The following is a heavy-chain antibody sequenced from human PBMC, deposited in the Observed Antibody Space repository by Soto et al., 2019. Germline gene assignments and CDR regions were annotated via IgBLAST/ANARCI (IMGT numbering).Heavy chain of an antibody. D-gene: IGHD6-6*01. CDR1: VYTFSTYG. CDR2: ISPYNGYT. J-gene: IGHJ4*02. CDR3: ATFTSSSSIGY. Sequence: VKVSCKASVYTFSTYGFSWVRQAPGQGLEWVGRISPYNGYTDYAQKFQGRVTMTTETSTSTGYMELRSLTSDDTAVYYCATFTSSSSIGYWGQGTLVTVSS. V-gene: IGHV1-18*04.